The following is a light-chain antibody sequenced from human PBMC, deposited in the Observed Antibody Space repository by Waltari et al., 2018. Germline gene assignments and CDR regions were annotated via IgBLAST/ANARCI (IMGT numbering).Light chain of an antibody. Sequence: EIVLTQSPGTLSLSPGERATLSGRARQSVSSNYLAWYQQKPGQAPRLLIYSASSRATGIPDRFSGSGSGTDFTLTISSLQAEDVAIYYCQQYYSTPLTFGQGTKVEIK. CDR2: SAS. V-gene: IGKV3-20*01. CDR3: QQYYSTPLT. J-gene: IGKJ1*01. CDR1: QSVSSNY.